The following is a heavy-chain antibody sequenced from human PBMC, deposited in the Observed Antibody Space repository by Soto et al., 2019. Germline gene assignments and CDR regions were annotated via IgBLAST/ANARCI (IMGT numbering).Heavy chain of an antibody. V-gene: IGHV3-49*05. D-gene: IGHD3-10*01. J-gene: IGHJ2*01. Sequence: EVQLVESGGGLVKPGRSLRLSCTASGFTFPDFPLSWFRQAPGKGLEWVGFIRTNPYGGSAEYAASVIGRFIISRDDSKNISYLQMSSLKSDDTAVYYCARASASVRDEAWYFDLWGRGTVVAVSS. CDR3: ARASASVRDEAWYFDL. CDR1: GFTFPDFP. CDR2: IRTNPYGGSA.